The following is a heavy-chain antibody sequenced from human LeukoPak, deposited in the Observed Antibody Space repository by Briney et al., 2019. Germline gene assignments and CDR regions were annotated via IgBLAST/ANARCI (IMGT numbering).Heavy chain of an antibody. V-gene: IGHV3-23*01. Sequence: PGGSLRLSCAASGFTFSSYAMSWVRQAPGKGLEWVSAISGSGGSTYYADSVKGRFTISRDNSKNTLYLQMNSLRAEDTAVYYCAPATGGNPGGDYWGQGTLVTVSS. CDR2: ISGSGGST. J-gene: IGHJ4*02. D-gene: IGHD4-23*01. CDR1: GFTFSSYA. CDR3: APATGGNPGGDY.